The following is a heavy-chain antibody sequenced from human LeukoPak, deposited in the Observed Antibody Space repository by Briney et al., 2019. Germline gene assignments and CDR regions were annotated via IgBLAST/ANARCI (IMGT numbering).Heavy chain of an antibody. CDR2: ISYDGSNK. J-gene: IGHJ3*02. D-gene: IGHD3-22*01. CDR1: GFTFSSYG. CDR3: AKIKGGVVVIPDAFDI. V-gene: IGHV3-30*18. Sequence: PGGSLRLSCAASGFTFSSYGMHWVRQAPGKGLEWVAVISYDGSNKYYADSVKGRFTISRDNSKNTLYLQMNSLRAEDTAVYYCAKIKGGVVVIPDAFDIWGQGTMVTVSS.